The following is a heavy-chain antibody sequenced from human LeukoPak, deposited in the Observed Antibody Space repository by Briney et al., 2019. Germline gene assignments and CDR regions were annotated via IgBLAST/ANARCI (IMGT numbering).Heavy chain of an antibody. CDR3: ARGRGAGGPKMCVGYYYYGMDV. CDR1: GGSFSDYY. J-gene: IGHJ6*02. D-gene: IGHD2-15*01. CDR2: INHSGST. Sequence: SETLSLTCAVYGGSFSDYYWSGIRQPPGKGLEWIGEINHSGSTNYNPSLKSRVTISVDTSKNQFSLKLSSVTAADTAVYYCARGRGAGGPKMCVGYYYYGMDVWGQGTTVTVSS. V-gene: IGHV4-34*01.